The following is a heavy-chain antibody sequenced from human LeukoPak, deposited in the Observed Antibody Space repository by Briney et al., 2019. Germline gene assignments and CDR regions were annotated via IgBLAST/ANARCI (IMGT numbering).Heavy chain of an antibody. V-gene: IGHV3-23*01. CDR1: GFTFSSYA. CDR2: ISGSGGST. Sequence: GGSLRLSCAASGFTFSSYAMSWVRQAPGKGLEWVSAISGSGGSTYYADSVKGRFTISRDNSKNTLYLQMNSLRAEDTAVYYCAKDPSPYYDILTGYSDWGQGTLVTVSS. CDR3: AKDPSPYYDILTGYSD. D-gene: IGHD3-9*01. J-gene: IGHJ4*02.